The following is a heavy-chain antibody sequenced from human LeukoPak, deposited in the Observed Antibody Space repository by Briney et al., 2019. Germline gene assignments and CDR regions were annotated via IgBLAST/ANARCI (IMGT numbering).Heavy chain of an antibody. V-gene: IGHV3-9*01. CDR2: ISWNSGRI. Sequence: GGSLRLSCAASGFTFDDYAMHWVRQGPGKGLEWVSGISWNSGRIDYADSVKGRFTISRDNAKNSLYLQMNSLRAEDTALYYCAKGLYGDYVGYFDFWGQGTQVTVSS. D-gene: IGHD4-17*01. CDR1: GFTFDDYA. J-gene: IGHJ4*02. CDR3: AKGLYGDYVGYFDF.